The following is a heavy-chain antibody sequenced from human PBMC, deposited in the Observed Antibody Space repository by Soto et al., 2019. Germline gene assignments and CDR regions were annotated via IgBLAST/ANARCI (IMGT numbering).Heavy chain of an antibody. CDR2: IYSGGST. D-gene: IGHD2-15*01. V-gene: IGHV3-53*02. J-gene: IGHJ6*02. Sequence: EVQLVETGGGLIQPGGSLRVSCAASGFNVSVKYMSWVRQAPGKGPEWVSVIYSGGSTDYADSVKGRFTISRDSSKNTLYLQMNSLRVEDTAVYYCARGVAATYYHGLDVWGEGTTVTVSS. CDR3: ARGVAATYYHGLDV. CDR1: GFNVSVKY.